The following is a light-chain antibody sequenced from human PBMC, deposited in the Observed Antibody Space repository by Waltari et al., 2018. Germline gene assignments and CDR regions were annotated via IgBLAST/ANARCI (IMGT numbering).Light chain of an antibody. V-gene: IGKV1-27*01. Sequence: DIQMTQSPSSLSASVGDRVTVTCRASRDINRELSWYQQKPGKAPTLLIYAASSWQTGVSLRFSGSCACTDFTLTISSLHPEDVPTYHSQQDSTTPYTFGHGTKVEIK. J-gene: IGKJ2*01. CDR2: AAS. CDR1: RDINRE. CDR3: QQDSTTPYT.